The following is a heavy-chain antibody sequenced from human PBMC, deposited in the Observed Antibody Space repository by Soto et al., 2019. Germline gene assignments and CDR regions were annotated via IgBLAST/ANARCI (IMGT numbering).Heavy chain of an antibody. Sequence: GGSMILSCTASGFTFSSYSMNWVRQTPGKGLEWVSSISSSSSYIYYADSVKGRFTISRDNAKNSLYLQMNSLRAEDTAVYYCARDHDSSGYYYVDGDFDYWGQGTLVTVSS. V-gene: IGHV3-21*01. CDR1: GFTFSSYS. CDR3: ARDHDSSGYYYVDGDFDY. D-gene: IGHD3-22*01. CDR2: ISSSSSYI. J-gene: IGHJ4*02.